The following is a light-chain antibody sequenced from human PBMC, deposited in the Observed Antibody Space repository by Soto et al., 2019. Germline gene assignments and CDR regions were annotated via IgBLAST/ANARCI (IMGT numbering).Light chain of an antibody. J-gene: IGLJ1*01. CDR1: SSDVGTYNL. CDR2: EGS. CDR3: CSYAGSSTYV. Sequence: QSALTQPASVSGSPGQSITISCTGTSSDVGTYNLVSWYQHHPGKAPKLMIYEGSKRPSGVSNRFSGSKSGNTASLTISGLQHEEEADYYCCSYAGSSTYVFGTGTKVTVL. V-gene: IGLV2-23*01.